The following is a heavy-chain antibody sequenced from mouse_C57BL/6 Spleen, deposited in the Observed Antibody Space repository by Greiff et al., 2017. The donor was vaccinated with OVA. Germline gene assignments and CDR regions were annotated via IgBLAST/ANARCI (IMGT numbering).Heavy chain of an antibody. J-gene: IGHJ2*01. CDR2: ISSGSSTI. CDR1: GFTFSDYG. CDR3: ARSGFITTVVAYYFDY. D-gene: IGHD1-1*01. V-gene: IGHV5-17*01. Sequence: EVKLVESGGGLVKPGGSLKLSCAASGFTFSDYGMHWVRQAPEKGLEWVAYISSGSSTIYYADTVKGRFTISRDNAKNTLFLQMTSLRSEDTAMYYCARSGFITTVVAYYFDYWGQGTTLTVSS.